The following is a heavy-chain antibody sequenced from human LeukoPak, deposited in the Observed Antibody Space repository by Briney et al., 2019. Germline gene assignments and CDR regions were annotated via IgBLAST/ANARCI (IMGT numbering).Heavy chain of an antibody. Sequence: GGSLRLSCAASGFTFSTYAMNWVRQAPGKGLEWVSSISSGGSYIYYADSVKGRFTISRDSAKNSLYLQMNSLRAEDTAVYYCARAQYYYDSSGYRYYFDYWGQGTLVTVSS. J-gene: IGHJ4*02. CDR2: ISSGGSYI. CDR3: ARAQYYYDSSGYRYYFDY. V-gene: IGHV3-21*04. CDR1: GFTFSTYA. D-gene: IGHD3-22*01.